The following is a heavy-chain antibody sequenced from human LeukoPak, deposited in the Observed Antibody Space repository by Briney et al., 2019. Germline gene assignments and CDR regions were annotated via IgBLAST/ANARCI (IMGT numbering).Heavy chain of an antibody. CDR3: AREGAAAGHYYGMDV. CDR2: ISSSGSTI. J-gene: IGHJ6*04. D-gene: IGHD6-13*01. V-gene: IGHV3-48*03. CDR1: GFTFSSYE. Sequence: GGSLRLSCAASGFTFSSYEMNWVRQAPGKGLEWVSYISSSGSTIYYADSVKGRFTLSRDNAKNSLYLQMNSLRAEDTAVYYCAREGAAAGHYYGMDVWGKGTTVTVSS.